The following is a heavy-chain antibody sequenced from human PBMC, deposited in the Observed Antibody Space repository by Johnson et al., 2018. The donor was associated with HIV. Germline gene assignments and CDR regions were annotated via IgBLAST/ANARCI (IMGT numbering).Heavy chain of an antibody. J-gene: IGHJ3*02. V-gene: IGHV3-15*01. D-gene: IGHD1-7*01. CDR3: ATDNWNYGWSAFDI. CDR2: IKSKPDGGSE. CDR1: GFTFRNAW. Sequence: VQLVESGGGLVKPGGSLRLSCAASGFTFRNAWMNWVRQAPGKGLQWVGRIKSKPDGGSEDYAAPVKDRFTISRDDSKNTLYLQMNSLKTEDTAVYYCATDNWNYGWSAFDIWGRGTMVTVSS.